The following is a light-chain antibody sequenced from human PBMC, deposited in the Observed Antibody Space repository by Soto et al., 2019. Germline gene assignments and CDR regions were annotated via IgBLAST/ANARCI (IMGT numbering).Light chain of an antibody. Sequence: QAVVTQPPSTSGSPGQRVTISCSGSSSNIGSNTVNWYRQLPGTAPKLLIFNDNRRPSGVPDRFSGSKSGTSASLAISGLQSEDEADYYCAAWDDSLNGREVFGGGTKVTVL. CDR3: AAWDDSLNGREV. CDR2: NDN. J-gene: IGLJ2*01. CDR1: SSNIGSNT. V-gene: IGLV1-44*01.